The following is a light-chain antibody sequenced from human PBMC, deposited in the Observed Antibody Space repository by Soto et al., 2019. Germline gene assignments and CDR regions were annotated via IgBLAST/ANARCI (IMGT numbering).Light chain of an antibody. CDR1: QSVSRY. Sequence: EIVLTQSPATLSLSPGERATLSCRASQSVSRYLVWYQQKPGQAPRLLIYDASNRATGIPARFSGSGSETDFTLTISSLESEDFAVYYCQQRGHWPRTFGQGTKLEIK. CDR2: DAS. CDR3: QQRGHWPRT. J-gene: IGKJ2*01. V-gene: IGKV3-11*01.